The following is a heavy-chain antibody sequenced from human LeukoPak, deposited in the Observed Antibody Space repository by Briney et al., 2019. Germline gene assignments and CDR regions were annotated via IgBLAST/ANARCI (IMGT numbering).Heavy chain of an antibody. CDR3: AKHLSSSWYGWFDP. V-gene: IGHV3-23*01. CDR2: ISGSGDSI. J-gene: IGHJ5*02. D-gene: IGHD6-13*01. CDR1: GFTFSSYY. Sequence: GGSLRLSCVASGFTFSSYYMGWVRQAPGKGLEWVSAISGSGDSIYYTDSVKGRFTISRDNSKNTLYLQMNSLRAEDTAVYYCAKHLSSSWYGWFDPWGQGTLVTVSS.